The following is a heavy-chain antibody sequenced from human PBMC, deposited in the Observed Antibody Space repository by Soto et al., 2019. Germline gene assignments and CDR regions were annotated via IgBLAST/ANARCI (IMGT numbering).Heavy chain of an antibody. Sequence: GGSLRLSCAASGFTFSSYDMHWVRQATGKGLEWVSAIGTAGDTYYPGSVKGRFTISRENAKNSLYLQMNSLRAGDTAVYYCARGGGGGFNYYYYYMDVWGKGTTVTVSS. J-gene: IGHJ6*03. V-gene: IGHV3-13*01. CDR3: ARGGGGGFNYYYYYMDV. CDR2: IGTAGDT. CDR1: GFTFSSYD. D-gene: IGHD3-16*01.